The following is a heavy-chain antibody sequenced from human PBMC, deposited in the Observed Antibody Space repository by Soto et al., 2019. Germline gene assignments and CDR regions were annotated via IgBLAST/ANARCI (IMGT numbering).Heavy chain of an antibody. CDR2: INPNSGGT. D-gene: IGHD6-13*01. J-gene: IGHJ3*02. V-gene: IGHV1-2*04. CDR1: GYTFTGYH. Sequence: ASVKVSCKASGYTFTGYHMHWVRQAPGQGLEWMGWINPNSGGTNYAQKFQGWVTMTRDTSISTAYMELSRLRSDDTAVYYCARRSKVAAAVNDAFDIWGQGTMVTVSS. CDR3: ARRSKVAAAVNDAFDI.